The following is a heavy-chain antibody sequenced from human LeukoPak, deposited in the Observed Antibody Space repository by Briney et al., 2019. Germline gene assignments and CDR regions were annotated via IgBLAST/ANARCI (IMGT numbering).Heavy chain of an antibody. D-gene: IGHD3-10*01. CDR3: ARTITMARVDI. V-gene: IGHV3-53*01. Sequence: GGSLRLSCAASGFTVSSNYTNWVRQAPGKGLEWVSVIYTSGNTYYADSVKGRFTISRDNSKNTLHLQMNSLRAEDTAVYYCARTITMARVDIWGQGTMVTVSS. CDR2: IYTSGNT. J-gene: IGHJ3*02. CDR1: GFTVSSNY.